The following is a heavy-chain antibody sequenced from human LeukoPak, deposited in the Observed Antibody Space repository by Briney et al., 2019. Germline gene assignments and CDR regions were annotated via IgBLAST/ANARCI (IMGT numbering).Heavy chain of an antibody. V-gene: IGHV3-74*03. Sequence: GGSLRLSCAASGFIFPDYWMHWVRQAPGKELVWVARIRGDGRATTYADSVKGRFTISRDNSKNTLYLQMGSLRAEDTAVYYCARDGIATIDYWGQGILVTVSS. CDR1: GFIFPDYW. J-gene: IGHJ4*02. CDR2: IRGDGRAT. CDR3: ARDGIATIDY. D-gene: IGHD5-24*01.